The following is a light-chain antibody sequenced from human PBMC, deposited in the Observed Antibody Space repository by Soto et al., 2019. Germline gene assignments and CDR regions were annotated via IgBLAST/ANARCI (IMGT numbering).Light chain of an antibody. Sequence: EVVLTQSPGTLSLSPGERATLSCRATQSVASGYFAWYQQKPGQAPRLLIYGASTRATGIPDRFSGSGSGTDFTLTISRLEPEDSAVYFCQHCGTSRTFGQGTKVEIK. CDR1: QSVASGY. V-gene: IGKV3-20*01. CDR3: QHCGTSRT. CDR2: GAS. J-gene: IGKJ1*01.